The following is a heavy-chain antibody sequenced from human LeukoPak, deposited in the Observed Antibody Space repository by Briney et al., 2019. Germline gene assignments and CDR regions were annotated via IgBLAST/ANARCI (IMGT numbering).Heavy chain of an antibody. Sequence: EGSLRLSCAASGFTFSSYAMHWVRQAPGKGLEWVAVISYDGSNKYYADSVKGRFTISRDNSKNTLYLQMNSLRAEDTAVYYCARDGGYYDILTDLSGAFDIWGQGTMVTVSS. CDR3: ARDGGYYDILTDLSGAFDI. D-gene: IGHD3-9*01. CDR2: ISYDGSNK. CDR1: GFTFSSYA. J-gene: IGHJ3*02. V-gene: IGHV3-30-3*01.